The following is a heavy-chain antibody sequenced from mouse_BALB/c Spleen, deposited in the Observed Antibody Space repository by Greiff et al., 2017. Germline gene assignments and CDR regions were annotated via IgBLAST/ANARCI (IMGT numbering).Heavy chain of an antibody. CDR3: ARGGNDAWFAY. V-gene: IGHV5-9-4*01. J-gene: IGHJ3*01. CDR1: GFTFSSYA. Sequence: VQLKESGGGLVKPGGSLKLSCAASGFTFSSYAMSWVRQSPEKRLEWVAEISSGGSYTYYPDTVTGRFTISRDNAKNTLYLEMSSLRSEDTAMYYCARGGNDAWFAYWGQGTLVTVSA. CDR2: ISSGGSYT.